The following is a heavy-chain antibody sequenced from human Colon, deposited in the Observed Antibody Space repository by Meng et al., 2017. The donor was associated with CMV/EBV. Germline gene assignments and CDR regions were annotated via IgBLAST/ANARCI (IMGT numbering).Heavy chain of an antibody. CDR2: IYPDDSDT. J-gene: IGHJ5*02. V-gene: IGHV5-51*01. Sequence: KVSCKGSGYSFTSYWIGWVRQMPGKGLEWIGVIYPDDSDTRYSPSFQGQVTISFDKSTTTAHLQWNSLTASDTAMYYCVRLQKRTNCLDHWGQGTLVTVSS. CDR3: VRLQKRTNCLDH. CDR1: GYSFTSYW.